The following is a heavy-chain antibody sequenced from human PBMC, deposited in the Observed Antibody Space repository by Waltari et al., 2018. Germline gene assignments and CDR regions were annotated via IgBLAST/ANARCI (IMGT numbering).Heavy chain of an antibody. CDR2: SYIGDTT. Sequence: EVQLLESGGGLVQPGESLRLSCAASGFTFSTSGITWVRQAPGKGREWVSCSYIGDTTDYTDSVKGRFTISRDNSKNTVYLRMNSLRAEDTAVYYCARVVSSGYPDIWGQGTMVTVSS. CDR1: GFTFSTSG. D-gene: IGHD6-19*01. J-gene: IGHJ3*02. CDR3: ARVVSSGYPDI. V-gene: IGHV3-23*03.